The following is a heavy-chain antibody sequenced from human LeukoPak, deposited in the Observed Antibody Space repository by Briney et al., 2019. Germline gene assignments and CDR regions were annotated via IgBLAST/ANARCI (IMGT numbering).Heavy chain of an antibody. CDR3: ARARSDLFDY. V-gene: IGHV4-59*01. CDR2: IYYSGST. J-gene: IGHJ4*02. CDR1: GGSISGYY. Sequence: PSETLSLTCTVSGGSISGYYWSWMRQPPGKGLEWIGYIYYSGSTNYNPSLKSRVTISVDTSKNQCSLKLGSVTAADTAIYYCARARSDLFDYWGQGTLVTVSS. D-gene: IGHD3/OR15-3a*01.